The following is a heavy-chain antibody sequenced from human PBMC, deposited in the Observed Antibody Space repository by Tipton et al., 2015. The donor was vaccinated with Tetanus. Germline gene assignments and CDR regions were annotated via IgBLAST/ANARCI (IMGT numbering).Heavy chain of an antibody. V-gene: IGHV4-34*01. Sequence: TLSLTCAVHGGSFSDYFWSWIRQSPGKGLEWIGEINYTGSTNYNPSLKSRVTMSVDTSKKQLSLQLNSVTAADTAVYYCARQADNWFDPWGQGTLVAVSS. J-gene: IGHJ5*02. CDR1: GGSFSDYF. CDR3: ARQADNWFDP. CDR2: INYTGST.